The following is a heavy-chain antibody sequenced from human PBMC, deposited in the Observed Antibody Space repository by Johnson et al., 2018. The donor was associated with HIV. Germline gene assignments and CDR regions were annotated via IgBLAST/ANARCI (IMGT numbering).Heavy chain of an antibody. CDR3: ARVSCSSTSCLGDGAFDI. Sequence: VQLVESGGGLVQPGGSLRLSCAASGFTFSSYAMSWVRQAPGKGLEWVSVIYSGGSTYYADSVKGRFTISRDNSKNTLYLQMNSLRAEDTALYYCARVSCSSTSCLGDGAFDIWGQGTMVTVSS. CDR2: IYSGGST. CDR1: GFTFSSYA. J-gene: IGHJ3*02. V-gene: IGHV3-66*01. D-gene: IGHD2-2*01.